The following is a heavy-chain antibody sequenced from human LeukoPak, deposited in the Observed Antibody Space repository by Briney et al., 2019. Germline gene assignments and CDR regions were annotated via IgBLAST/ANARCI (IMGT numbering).Heavy chain of an antibody. J-gene: IGHJ4*02. CDR2: IIPILGIA. CDR1: GGTFSSYA. D-gene: IGHD2-2*01. Sequence: GSSVKVSCKASGGTFSSYAISWVRQAPGQGLEWMGRIIPILGIANYAQKFQGRVTITADKSTSTAYMELRSLRSDDTAVYYCAKLGYCSSTSCQYYFDYWGQGTLVTVSS. V-gene: IGHV1-69*04. CDR3: AKLGYCSSTSCQYYFDY.